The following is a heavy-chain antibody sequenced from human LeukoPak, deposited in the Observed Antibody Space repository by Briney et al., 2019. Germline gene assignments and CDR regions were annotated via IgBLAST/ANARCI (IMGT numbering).Heavy chain of an antibody. CDR3: AKGPPGYDFWSENWFDP. Sequence: GRSLRLSCAASGFTFSSYGMHWVRQAPGKGLEWVAVISYDGSNKYYADSVKGRFTISRDNSKNTLYLQMNSLRAEDTAVYYCAKGPPGYDFWSENWFDPWGQGTLVTVSS. CDR1: GFTFSSYG. V-gene: IGHV3-30*18. J-gene: IGHJ5*02. CDR2: ISYDGSNK. D-gene: IGHD3-3*01.